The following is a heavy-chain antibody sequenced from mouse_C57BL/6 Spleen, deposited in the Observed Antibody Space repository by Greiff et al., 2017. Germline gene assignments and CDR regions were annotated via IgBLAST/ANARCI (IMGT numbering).Heavy chain of an antibody. J-gene: IGHJ1*03. Sequence: QVQLQQPGAELVKPGASVKLSCKASGYTFTSYWMHWVKQRPGQGLEWIGMIHPNSGSTNYNEKFKSKATLTVDKSSSTAYMQLSGLSSEDSAVYYCTRSHYGSSWYFDVWGTGTTVTVSS. CDR1: GYTFTSYW. D-gene: IGHD1-1*01. CDR2: IHPNSGST. CDR3: TRSHYGSSWYFDV. V-gene: IGHV1-64*01.